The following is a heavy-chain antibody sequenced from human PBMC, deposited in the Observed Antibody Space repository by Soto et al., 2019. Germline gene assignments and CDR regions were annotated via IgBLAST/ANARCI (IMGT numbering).Heavy chain of an antibody. V-gene: IGHV1-18*01. J-gene: IGHJ5*02. Sequence: ASVKVSCKASGYTSTNCGVAWVRQAPGQGLEWMGWISAYTDNPNYAQKFQGRVTMTIDTSTTTAYMDLRSLTSDDTAVYYCARVIPGAEAWFGPWGQGTLVTVSS. CDR1: GYTSTNCG. CDR3: ARVIPGAEAWFGP. D-gene: IGHD2-2*01. CDR2: ISAYTDNP.